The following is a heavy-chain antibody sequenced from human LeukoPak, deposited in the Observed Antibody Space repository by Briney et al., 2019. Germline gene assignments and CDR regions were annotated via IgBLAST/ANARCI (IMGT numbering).Heavy chain of an antibody. D-gene: IGHD5-18*01. CDR1: GYTFTNYN. J-gene: IGHJ4*02. Sequence: ASVKVSCKASGYTFTNYNIHWVRQAPGQGLEWMGIINPSGGSTSYAQKFQGRVTMTRDTSTSTVYMELSSLRSEDTAVYYCARHIYGYLHYWGQGTLVTVSS. V-gene: IGHV1-46*01. CDR2: INPSGGST. CDR3: ARHIYGYLHY.